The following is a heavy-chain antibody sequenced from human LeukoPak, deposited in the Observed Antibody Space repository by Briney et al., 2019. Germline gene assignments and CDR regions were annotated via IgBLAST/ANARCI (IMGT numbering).Heavy chain of an antibody. CDR3: ANLLRDATIYDF. V-gene: IGHV3-7*01. D-gene: IGHD5-24*01. CDR2: INQDESAK. CDR1: GFTFSRYW. J-gene: IGHJ4*01. Sequence: EGFLRLSCAASGFTFSRYWMSWVRQAPGKGLEWVASINQDESAKFYVDSVKGRFTISRDNAKNSLFLQMNSLRAEDTAFYYCANLLRDATIYDFWGHGALVTVSS.